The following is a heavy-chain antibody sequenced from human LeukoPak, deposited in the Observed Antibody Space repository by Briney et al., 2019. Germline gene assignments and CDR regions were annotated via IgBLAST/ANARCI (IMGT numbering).Heavy chain of an antibody. CDR3: VSGSLQSGYNFDY. J-gene: IGHJ4*02. Sequence: GGSLRLSCAASGFTFSNYWMHWIRQLPGKGLVWVSHIKYDGSATNYADSVKGRFTISRDNAKNTLYLQMNSLRAEDTAVYYCVSGSLQSGYNFDYWGQGALVTVSS. V-gene: IGHV3-74*01. CDR1: GFTFSNYW. CDR2: IKYDGSAT. D-gene: IGHD3-3*01.